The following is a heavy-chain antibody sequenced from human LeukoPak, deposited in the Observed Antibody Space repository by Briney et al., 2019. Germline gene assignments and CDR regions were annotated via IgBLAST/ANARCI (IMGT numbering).Heavy chain of an antibody. D-gene: IGHD4-17*01. CDR3: ARALDYGDYHY. V-gene: IGHV3-23*01. CDR1: GFTFSSYA. CDR2: ISGSGGST. Sequence: PGGSLRLSCAASGFTFSSYAMSWVRQAPGKGLEWVSAISGSGGSTYYADSVKGRFTISRDNAKNSLYLQMNSLRAEDTAVYYCARALDYGDYHYWGQGTLVTVSS. J-gene: IGHJ4*02.